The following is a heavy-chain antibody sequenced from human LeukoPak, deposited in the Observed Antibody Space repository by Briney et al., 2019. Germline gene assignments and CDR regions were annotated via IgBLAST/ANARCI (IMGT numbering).Heavy chain of an antibody. J-gene: IGHJ4*02. CDR1: GFTFSSYS. D-gene: IGHD2-15*01. CDR2: ISSSSSYI. Sequence: GGSLRLSCAASGFTFSSYSMNWVRQAPGKGLEWVSSISSSSSYIYYADSVKGRFTISRDNAKNSLYLQMNSLRAEDTAVYYCARDDCSGGSCYRARCDYWGQGTLVTVSS. CDR3: ARDDCSGGSCYRARCDY. V-gene: IGHV3-21*01.